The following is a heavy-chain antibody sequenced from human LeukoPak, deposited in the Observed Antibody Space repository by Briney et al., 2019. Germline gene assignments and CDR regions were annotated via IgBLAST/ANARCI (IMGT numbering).Heavy chain of an antibody. V-gene: IGHV3-9*01. CDR1: GFACHEYA. D-gene: IGHD2-2*01. CDR3: AKASGGYCSRISCYHFDY. Sequence: PGGSLRLSCAASGFACHEYASHWVRQAPGKGLEWVSSISWNSGTIRYADSVKGRFTISRDNAKNSLYLQMNSLRAEDTALYYCAKASGGYCSRISCYHFDYWGQGTLVTVSS. J-gene: IGHJ4*02. CDR2: ISWNSGTI.